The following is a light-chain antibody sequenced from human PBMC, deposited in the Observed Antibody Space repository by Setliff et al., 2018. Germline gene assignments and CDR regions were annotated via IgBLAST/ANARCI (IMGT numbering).Light chain of an antibody. CDR3: LSYTSKTTHAL. Sequence: QSVLTQPASVSGSPGQSITISCTGPSSDIGGYNHVSWYQQYPGKAPQLIIYGVSKRPSGVSDRFSGSKSGNTASLTISGLQVEDEADYYCLSYTSKTTHALFGGGTKVTVL. CDR2: GVS. J-gene: IGLJ2*01. V-gene: IGLV2-14*03. CDR1: SSDIGGYNH.